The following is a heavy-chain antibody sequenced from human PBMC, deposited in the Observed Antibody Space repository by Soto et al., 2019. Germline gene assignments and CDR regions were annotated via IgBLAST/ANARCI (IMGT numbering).Heavy chain of an antibody. CDR2: ISSSGGAR. CDR1: GFTFSSYD. V-gene: IGHV3-23*01. CDR3: AKITHNWPIGC. Sequence: LRLSCAASGFTFSSYDMSWVRQAPGKGLEWVSAISSSGGARYYADFVEGRFTVSRDNPKNTLFLQMDSLGAEDTAVYYCAKITHNWPIGCWGQGTLVTVSS. J-gene: IGHJ4*02. D-gene: IGHD1-20*01.